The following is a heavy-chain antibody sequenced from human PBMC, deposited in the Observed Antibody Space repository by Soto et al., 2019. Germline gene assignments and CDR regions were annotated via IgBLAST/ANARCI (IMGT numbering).Heavy chain of an antibody. D-gene: IGHD3-16*01. CDR2: IIPIFGTA. J-gene: IGHJ6*02. CDR3: ARGRGEVRGVYGMDV. V-gene: IGHV1-69*01. CDR1: GGTFSSYA. Sequence: QVQLVQSGAEVKKPGSSVNVSCKASGGTFSSYAISWVRQAPGQGLEWMGGIIPIFGTANYAEKVQGRVTIAADESTSTAYMELSSLRSEDTAVYYCARGRGEVRGVYGMDVWGQGTTVTVSS.